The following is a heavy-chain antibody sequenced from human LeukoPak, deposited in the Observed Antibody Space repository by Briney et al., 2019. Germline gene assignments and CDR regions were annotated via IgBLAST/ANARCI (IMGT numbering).Heavy chain of an antibody. Sequence: GGSLRLSCAASGFTFSSYEMNWVRQAPGKGLEGVSYISSSGSTIYYADSVKGRFTISRDNAKNSLYLQMNSLRAEDTAVYYCAREALGSNSLDAFDIWGQGTMVTVSS. D-gene: IGHD1-26*01. V-gene: IGHV3-48*03. CDR3: AREALGSNSLDAFDI. J-gene: IGHJ3*02. CDR2: ISSSGSTI. CDR1: GFTFSSYE.